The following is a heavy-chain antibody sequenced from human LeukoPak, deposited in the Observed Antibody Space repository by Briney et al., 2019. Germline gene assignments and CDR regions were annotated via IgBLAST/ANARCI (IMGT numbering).Heavy chain of an antibody. V-gene: IGHV4-59*01. Sequence: SETLSLTCTVSGGSISSYYWSWIRQPPGKGLEWIGYIYYSGSTNYNPSLKSRVTISVDTSKNQFSLKLSSVTAADTAVYYCARVVGGSHFDYWGQGTLVTVSS. D-gene: IGHD1-26*01. CDR2: IYYSGST. CDR1: GGSISSYY. J-gene: IGHJ4*02. CDR3: ARVVGGSHFDY.